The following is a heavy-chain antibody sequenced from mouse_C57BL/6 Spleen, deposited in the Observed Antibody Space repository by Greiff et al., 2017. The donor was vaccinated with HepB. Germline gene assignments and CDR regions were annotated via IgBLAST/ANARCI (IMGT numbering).Heavy chain of an antibody. V-gene: IGHV5-17*01. J-gene: IGHJ3*01. CDR3: ARNYGSSYEAWFAY. CDR1: GFTFSDYG. CDR2: ISSGSSTI. Sequence: EVQGVESGGGLVKPGGSLKLSCAASGFTFSDYGMHWVRQAPEKGLEWVAYISSGSSTIYYADTVKGRITISRDNAKNTLFLQMTSLRSEDTAMYYCARNYGSSYEAWFAYWGQGTLVTAAA. D-gene: IGHD1-1*01.